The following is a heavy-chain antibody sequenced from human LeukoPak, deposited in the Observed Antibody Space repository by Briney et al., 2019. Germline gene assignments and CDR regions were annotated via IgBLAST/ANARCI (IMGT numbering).Heavy chain of an antibody. D-gene: IGHD5-12*01. Sequence: GASVKVSCKASGYTFTGYYMHWVRQAPGQGLEWMGWVNPNSGGTNYAQKFQGWVTMTRDTSISTAYIELSRLRSDDTAVYYCARGQWGYDLTDFDYWGQGTLVTVSS. CDR1: GYTFTGYY. CDR2: VNPNSGGT. CDR3: ARGQWGYDLTDFDY. J-gene: IGHJ4*02. V-gene: IGHV1-2*04.